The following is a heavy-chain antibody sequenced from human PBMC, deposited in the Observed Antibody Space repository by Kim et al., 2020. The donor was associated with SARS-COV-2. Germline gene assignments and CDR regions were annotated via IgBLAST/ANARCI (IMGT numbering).Heavy chain of an antibody. CDR3: ARGTKIRTIFGVVIKVGCWFDP. J-gene: IGHJ5*02. Sequence: SETLSLTCAVYGGSFSGYYWSWIRQPPGKGLEWIGEINHSGSTNYNPSLKSRVTISVDTSKNQFSLKLSSVTAADTAVYYCARGTKIRTIFGVVIKVGCWFDPWGQGTLVTVSS. CDR2: INHSGST. V-gene: IGHV4-34*01. CDR1: GGSFSGYY. D-gene: IGHD3-3*01.